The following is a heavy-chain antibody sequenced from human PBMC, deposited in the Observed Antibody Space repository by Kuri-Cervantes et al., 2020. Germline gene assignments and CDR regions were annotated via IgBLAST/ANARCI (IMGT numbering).Heavy chain of an antibody. V-gene: IGHV1-46*01. CDR1: GYTFTTYY. CDR2: INPSGGST. Sequence: ASVKVSCKTSGYTFTTYYVHWVRQAPGQGLEWMGMINPSGGSTNFAQTFQGRVTMTRDTSSTTVYMELRSLRSDDTAVYYCARDFRAVAGTYSEDWGQGTLVTVSS. CDR3: ARDFRAVAGTYSED. J-gene: IGHJ4*02. D-gene: IGHD6-19*01.